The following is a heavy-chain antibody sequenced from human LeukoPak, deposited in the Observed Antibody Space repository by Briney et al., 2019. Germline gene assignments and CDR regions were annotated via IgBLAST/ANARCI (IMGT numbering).Heavy chain of an antibody. CDR3: ATITHYDSSGYYSRYFQH. V-gene: IGHV3-33*01. CDR1: GFTFSSYG. CDR2: IWYDGSNK. Sequence: PGGSLRLSCAASGFTFSSYGMHWVRQAPGKGLEWVAVIWYDGSNKYYADSVKGRFTISIDNSNNTLYLQMNSLRAEDTAVYYCATITHYDSSGYYSRYFQHWGQGTLVTVSS. D-gene: IGHD3-22*01. J-gene: IGHJ1*01.